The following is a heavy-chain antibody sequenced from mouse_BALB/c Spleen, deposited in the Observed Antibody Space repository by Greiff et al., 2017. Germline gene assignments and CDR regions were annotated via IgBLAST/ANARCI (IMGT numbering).Heavy chain of an antibody. CDR3: ARDQTVVGDYYAMDY. CDR2: MWAGGST. Sequence: VQLKESGPGLVAPSQSLSITCTVSGFSLTSYGVHWVRQPPGKGLEWLGVMWAGGSTNYNSALMSRLSISKDNSKSQVFLKMNSLQTDDTAMYYCARDQTVVGDYYAMDYWGQGTSVTVSS. CDR1: GFSLTSYG. D-gene: IGHD1-1*01. V-gene: IGHV2-9*02. J-gene: IGHJ4*01.